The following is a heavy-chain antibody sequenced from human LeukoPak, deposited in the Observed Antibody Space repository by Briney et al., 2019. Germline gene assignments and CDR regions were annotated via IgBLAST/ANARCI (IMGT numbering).Heavy chain of an antibody. CDR2: INTDGSRT. J-gene: IGHJ5*02. CDR3: ARGRGPYGWFDP. CDR1: GFTFSSYW. V-gene: IGHV3-74*01. D-gene: IGHD3-10*01. Sequence: GGSLRLSCAASGFTFSSYWMHWVRQAPGKGLVWVSRINTDGSRTSYADSVKGRFTISRDNAKNTLYLQMNSLRAEDTAIYYCARGRGPYGWFDPWGQGTLVTVSS.